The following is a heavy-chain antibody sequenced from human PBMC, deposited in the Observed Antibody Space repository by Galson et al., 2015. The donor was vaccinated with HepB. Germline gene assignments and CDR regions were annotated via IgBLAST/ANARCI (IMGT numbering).Heavy chain of an antibody. D-gene: IGHD6-13*01. CDR1: GFTFSSYA. V-gene: IGHV3-30-3*01. CDR3: ARAYAQSYSSSPLRFDY. J-gene: IGHJ4*02. CDR2: ISYDGSNK. Sequence: SLRLSCAASGFTFSSYAMHWVRQAPGKGLEWVAVISYDGSNKYYADSVKGRFTISRDNSKNTLYLQMNSLRAEDTAVYYCARAYAQSYSSSPLRFDYWGQGTLVTVSS.